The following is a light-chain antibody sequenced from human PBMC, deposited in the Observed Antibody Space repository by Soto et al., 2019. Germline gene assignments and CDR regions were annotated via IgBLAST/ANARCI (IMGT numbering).Light chain of an antibody. Sequence: SQRSQAPSAQYDTIGDRVTITCRASQSISSWLAWYQQKPGKAPKLLIYDASSLESGVPSRFSGSGSGTEFTLTISSLQPDDFATYYCQQYNSYSGTFGQGTNVDI. CDR2: DAS. CDR1: QSISSW. CDR3: QQYNSYSGT. J-gene: IGKJ1*01. V-gene: IGKV1-5*01.